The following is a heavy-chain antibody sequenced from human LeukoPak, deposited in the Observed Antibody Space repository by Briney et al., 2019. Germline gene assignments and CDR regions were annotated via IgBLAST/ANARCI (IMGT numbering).Heavy chain of an antibody. D-gene: IGHD3-22*01. J-gene: IGHJ3*02. CDR3: ARPTDYYDSSGRRGSFDI. Sequence: GASVKVSCKASGYTFTSYGISWVRQAPGQGLEWMGWISAYNGNTNYAQKLQGRVTMTTDTSTSTAYMELRSLRSDDTAVYYCARPTDYYDSSGRRGSFDIWGQGTMVTVSS. CDR1: GYTFTSYG. V-gene: IGHV1-18*01. CDR2: ISAYNGNT.